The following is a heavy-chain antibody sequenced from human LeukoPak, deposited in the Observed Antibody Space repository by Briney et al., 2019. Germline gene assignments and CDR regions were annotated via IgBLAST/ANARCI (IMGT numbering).Heavy chain of an antibody. Sequence: PSETLSLTCTVSGPSISSADFYWSWIRQPPGKGLEWIGYIHRSGTSDYNPSLKSRLTFSLDKSKNQFSLKLDSVTAADTAIYYCAGDQPNYDLWSGFDPWGQGTLVIVSS. J-gene: IGHJ5*02. V-gene: IGHV4-30-2*01. CDR3: AGDQPNYDLWSGFDP. D-gene: IGHD3-3*01. CDR2: IHRSGTS. CDR1: GPSISSADFY.